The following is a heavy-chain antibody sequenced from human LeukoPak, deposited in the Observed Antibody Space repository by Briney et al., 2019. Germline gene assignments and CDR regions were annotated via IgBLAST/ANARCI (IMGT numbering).Heavy chain of an antibody. J-gene: IGHJ6*03. D-gene: IGHD3-9*01. V-gene: IGHV3-72*01. CDR3: ARETDWPDYYYYYMDV. CDR1: GFTFSDHY. Sequence: GGSLRLSCAASGFTFSDHYMDWVRQAPGKGLEWVGRTRNKANTYTTEYAASVKGRFTISRDDSKNSLYLQMNSLKTEDTAVYYCARETDWPDYYYYYMDVWGKGTTVTVSS. CDR2: TRNKANTYTT.